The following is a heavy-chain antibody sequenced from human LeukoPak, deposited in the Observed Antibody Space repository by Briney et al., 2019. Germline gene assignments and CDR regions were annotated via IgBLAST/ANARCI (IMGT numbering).Heavy chain of an antibody. D-gene: IGHD6-13*01. Sequence: SVKVSCKASGGTFSSYAISWVRQAPGQGLEWMGGIIPIFGTANYAQKLQGRVTMTTDTSTSTAYMELRSLRSDDTAVYYCASQGVSYSSSWYEGYYWGQGTLVTVSS. CDR2: IIPIFGTA. CDR3: ASQGVSYSSSWYEGYY. CDR1: GGTFSSYA. V-gene: IGHV1-69*05. J-gene: IGHJ4*02.